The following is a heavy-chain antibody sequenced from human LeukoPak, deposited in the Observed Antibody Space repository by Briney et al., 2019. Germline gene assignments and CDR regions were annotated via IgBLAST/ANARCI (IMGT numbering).Heavy chain of an antibody. CDR2: ISGSGVST. CDR1: GFTFSGYA. CDR3: ANDSRGQFDY. V-gene: IGHV3-23*01. D-gene: IGHD2-15*01. J-gene: IGHJ4*02. Sequence: PGGSLRLSRAASGFTFSGYAMSWVRQAPGKGLEWVSVISGSGVSTDYADSVKGRFTISRDNSKNTLYLQMNSLRAEDTAVYYCANDSRGQFDYWGQGTLVTVSS.